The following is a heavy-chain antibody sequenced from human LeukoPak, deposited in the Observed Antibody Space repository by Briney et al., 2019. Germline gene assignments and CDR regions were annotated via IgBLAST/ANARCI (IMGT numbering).Heavy chain of an antibody. D-gene: IGHD3-10*01. CDR1: EFTFSRYW. CDR2: INQDGSEK. Sequence: GGSLRLSCVASEFTFSRYWMGWVRQAPGKVLEWVANINQDGSEKYYVDSARGRFTISRDNFKNTLYLQMNSLTPEDTAVYYCAKDLMRDRWFGESWGQGTLVTVSS. J-gene: IGHJ5*02. V-gene: IGHV3-7*01. CDR3: AKDLMRDRWFGES.